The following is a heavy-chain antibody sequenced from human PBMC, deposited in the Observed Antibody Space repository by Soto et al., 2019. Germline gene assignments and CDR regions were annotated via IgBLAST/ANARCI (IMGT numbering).Heavy chain of an antibody. Sequence: PGGSLRLSCAASGFTFSNAWMSWVRQAPGKGLEWVGRIKSKTDGGTTDYAAPVKGRFTISRDDSKNTLYLQMNSLKTEDTAVYYCTTAAYLPHYYYYGMDVWGQGTTVTVSS. CDR1: GFTFSNAW. D-gene: IGHD1-26*01. CDR3: TTAAYLPHYYYYGMDV. CDR2: IKSKTDGGTT. J-gene: IGHJ6*02. V-gene: IGHV3-15*01.